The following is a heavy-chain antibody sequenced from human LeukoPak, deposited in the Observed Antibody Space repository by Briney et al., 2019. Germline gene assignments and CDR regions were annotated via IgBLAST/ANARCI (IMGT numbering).Heavy chain of an antibody. J-gene: IGHJ4*02. CDR2: INHSGST. CDR3: ARGPRRSLRFLEWTSGLHDY. V-gene: IGHV4-34*01. D-gene: IGHD3-3*01. CDR1: GGSFSGYY. Sequence: SETLSLSCAVYGGSFSGYYWSWIRHPPGKGLERIGEINHSGSTNYNPSLKSRVTISVDTSKNQFSLKLSSVTAADTAVYYCARGPRRSLRFLEWTSGLHDYWGQGTLVTVSS.